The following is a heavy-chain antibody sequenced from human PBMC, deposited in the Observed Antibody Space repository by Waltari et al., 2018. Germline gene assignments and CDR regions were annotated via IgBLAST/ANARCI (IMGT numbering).Heavy chain of an antibody. CDR1: GFSFDEYS. Sequence: VRLVESGGGRVEPGESLRLSCVGSGFSFDEYSINWVRQAPGKGLEWVSSLNNGGDYKGYADSVEGRFTISRDNDKNTLYLQMNDLRVDDTAIYYCARGKAFDPWGQGTRVNVSS. CDR2: LNNGGDYK. V-gene: IGHV3-21*06. CDR3: ARGKAFDP. J-gene: IGHJ5*02.